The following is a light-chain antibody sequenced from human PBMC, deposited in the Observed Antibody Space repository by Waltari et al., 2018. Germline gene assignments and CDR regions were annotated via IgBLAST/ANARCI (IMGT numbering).Light chain of an antibody. CDR3: QQYNYWPPAYT. CDR2: GAS. J-gene: IGKJ2*01. Sequence: EIVMTQSPATLSVSPGERATLSCRASRNVGTSLAWYQQKPGQAPRLLIYGASTRATGIPERFSGSGSGTEFTLTISSLQSEDFVVYYCQQYNYWPPAYTFGQGTKLEIK. V-gene: IGKV3-15*01. CDR1: RNVGTS.